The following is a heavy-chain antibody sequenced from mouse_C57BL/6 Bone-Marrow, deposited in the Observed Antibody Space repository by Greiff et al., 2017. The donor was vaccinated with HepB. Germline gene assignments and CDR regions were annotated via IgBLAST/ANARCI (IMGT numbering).Heavy chain of an antibody. CDR3: ARSTMVTTGDYYAMDY. CDR2: INSDGGST. J-gene: IGHJ4*01. Sequence: EVMLVESGGGLVQPGESLKLSCESNEYEFPSHDMSWVRKTPEKRLELVAAINSDGGSTYYPDTMERRFIISRDNTKKTLYLQMSSLRSEDTALYYCARSTMVTTGDYYAMDYWGQGTSVTVSS. V-gene: IGHV5-2*03. D-gene: IGHD2-2*01. CDR1: EYEFPSHD.